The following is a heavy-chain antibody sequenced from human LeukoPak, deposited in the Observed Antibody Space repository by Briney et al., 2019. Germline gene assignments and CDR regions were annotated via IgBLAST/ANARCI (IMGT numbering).Heavy chain of an antibody. CDR2: INAGNGNT. CDR3: ASAPIRYCSGGSCRYYFDY. J-gene: IGHJ4*02. V-gene: IGHV1-3*01. Sequence: ASVKVSCKASGYTFTSYAMHWVRQAPGQRLEWMGWINAGNGNTKYSQKFQGRVTITRDTSASTAYMELSSLRSEDTAVYYCASAPIRYCSGGSCRYYFDYWGQGTLVTVSS. CDR1: GYTFTSYA. D-gene: IGHD2-15*01.